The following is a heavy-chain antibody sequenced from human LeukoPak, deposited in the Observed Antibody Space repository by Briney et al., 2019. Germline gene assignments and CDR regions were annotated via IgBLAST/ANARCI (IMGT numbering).Heavy chain of an antibody. CDR2: IYPGDSDT. D-gene: IGHD2-21*02. V-gene: IGHV5-51*01. CDR3: ARPYCGGDCYSDPYFDY. CDR1: GYSFASSW. J-gene: IGHJ4*02. Sequence: GESLKISCKGSGYSFASSWIAWVRQMPGKGLEWMGIIYPGDSDTRYSPSFQGQVTISADKSISTAYLQWSSLKASDTAMYYCARPYCGGDCYSDPYFDYWGQGTLVTVSS.